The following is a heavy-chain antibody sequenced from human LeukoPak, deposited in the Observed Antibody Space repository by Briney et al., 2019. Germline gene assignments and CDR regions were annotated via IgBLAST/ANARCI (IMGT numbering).Heavy chain of an antibody. CDR1: GFTVSSNY. J-gene: IGHJ3*02. CDR3: ARPTRDSYNKDAFDI. CDR2: IYSGGST. V-gene: IGHV3-66*02. Sequence: PGGSLRLSCAASGFTVSSNYMSWVRQAPGKGLEWVSVIYSGGSTYYADSVKGRFTISRDNSKNTLYLQMNSLRAEDTAVYYCARPTRDSYNKDAFDIWGQGTMVTVSS. D-gene: IGHD5-24*01.